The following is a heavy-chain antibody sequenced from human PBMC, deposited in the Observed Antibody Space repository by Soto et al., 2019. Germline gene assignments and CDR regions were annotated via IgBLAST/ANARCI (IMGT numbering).Heavy chain of an antibody. D-gene: IGHD5-12*01. V-gene: IGHV3-30-3*01. Sequence: QVQLVESGGGVVQPGRSLRLSCAASGFTFSSYAMHWVRQAPGKGLEWVAVISYDGSNKYYADSVKGRFTISRDNSKNPLYLQMNSLRAEDTAVYYCARDWIRGYSGYDLAWFDPWGQGTLVTVSS. CDR2: ISYDGSNK. CDR1: GFTFSSYA. J-gene: IGHJ5*02. CDR3: ARDWIRGYSGYDLAWFDP.